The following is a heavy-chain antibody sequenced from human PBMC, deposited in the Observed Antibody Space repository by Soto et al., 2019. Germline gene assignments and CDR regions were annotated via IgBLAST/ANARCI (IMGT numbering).Heavy chain of an antibody. V-gene: IGHV1-46*01. CDR3: AREGPITATTHYYYSGMDV. J-gene: IGHJ6*02. D-gene: IGHD1-7*01. Sequence: QVQLLQSGADMKRPGASVRVSCKASGYTFTSYYLHWVRQAPGQGFEWMGVINPSGGRTTYARNFQARFPMTRDTFTSPLYMELSSLISEDTAVYYCAREGPITATTHYYYSGMDVWGQGTTVTVSS. CDR2: INPSGGRT. CDR1: GYTFTSYY.